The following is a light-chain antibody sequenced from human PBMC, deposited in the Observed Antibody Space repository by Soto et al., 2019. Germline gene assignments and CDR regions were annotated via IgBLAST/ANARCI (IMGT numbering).Light chain of an antibody. CDR1: GSDIGDYDY. Sequence: QSALTQAASVSASPGHSITISCSGTGSDIGDYDYVSWYQQHPGKAPKLIIYDVNNRPSGVSDRFSGSKSGNTASLTISGLQADDEGDYYCSLYITTSTLFGGGTKVTVL. V-gene: IGLV2-14*01. CDR2: DVN. J-gene: IGLJ2*01. CDR3: SLYITTSTL.